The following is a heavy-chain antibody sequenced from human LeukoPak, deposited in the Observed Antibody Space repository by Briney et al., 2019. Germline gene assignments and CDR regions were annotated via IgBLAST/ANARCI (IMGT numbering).Heavy chain of an antibody. CDR1: GFIFGDYA. D-gene: IGHD3-16*02. V-gene: IGHV3-49*04. Sequence: GGSLRLSCTTSGFIFGDYAMSWVRQAPGKGLEWVSLIRGRVYGATTEYAASVKGRFAMSRDDSKSIAYLQMNSLKSEDTAMYYCSRERAGVVQYWGQGILVTVSS. J-gene: IGHJ4*02. CDR2: IRGRVYGATT. CDR3: SRERAGVVQY.